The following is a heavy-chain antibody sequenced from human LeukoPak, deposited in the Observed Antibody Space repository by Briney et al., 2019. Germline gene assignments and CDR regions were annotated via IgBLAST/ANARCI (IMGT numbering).Heavy chain of an antibody. CDR3: ARGPNYASRSDYFDY. Sequence: GGSLRLSGAASGFTFSNYWMNWVRQTPGKGLEWVANMKQEGSEKYCVDCVKGRFTISRGNAKNSLYLQMNSLRAEDTAVYYCARGPNYASRSDYFDYWGQGTLVTVSS. J-gene: IGHJ4*02. CDR2: MKQEGSEK. D-gene: IGHD3-10*01. V-gene: IGHV3-7*03. CDR1: GFTFSNYW.